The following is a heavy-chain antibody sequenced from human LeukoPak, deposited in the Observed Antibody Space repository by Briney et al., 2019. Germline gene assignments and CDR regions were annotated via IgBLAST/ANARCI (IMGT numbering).Heavy chain of an antibody. D-gene: IGHD6-19*01. V-gene: IGHV4-34*01. J-gene: IGHJ2*01. CDR2: INHSGST. Sequence: SETLSLTCAVYGGPFSGYYWSWIRQPPGKGLEWIGEINHSGSTNYNPSLKSRVTISVDTSKNQFSLKLSSVTAADTAVYYCARQYRRWLVQYFDLWGRGTLVSVSS. CDR1: GGPFSGYY. CDR3: ARQYRRWLVQYFDL.